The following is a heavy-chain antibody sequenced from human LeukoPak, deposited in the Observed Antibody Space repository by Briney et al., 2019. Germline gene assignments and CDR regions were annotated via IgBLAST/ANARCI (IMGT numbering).Heavy chain of an antibody. D-gene: IGHD1-26*01. V-gene: IGHV3-23*01. CDR3: AKDGFGIVGAMTFDY. J-gene: IGHJ4*02. CDR1: GFSFSSYG. Sequence: PGGTLRLSCAVSGFSFSSYGMSWVRQAPGKGLEWVSAIGGSGSSTYYADSVKGRFTISRDNSKNTLYLQLNSLRAEDTAVYYCAKDGFGIVGAMTFDYWGQGTLATVSS. CDR2: IGGSGSST.